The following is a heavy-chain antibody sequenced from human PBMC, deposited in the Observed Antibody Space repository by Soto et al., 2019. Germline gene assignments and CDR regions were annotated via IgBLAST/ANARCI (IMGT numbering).Heavy chain of an antibody. J-gene: IGHJ4*02. CDR2: ISTSGGKT. CDR3: AKGFVGVCYHCSYHFDS. Sequence: GSLRLSCAASGFTFSSYVMNWVRLAPGKGLEWVSGISTSGGKTYYADSVKGRFTISRDNSKNTLYLQMNSLRAEDTAVYYCAKGFVGVCYHCSYHFDSWGQGALVTVSS. V-gene: IGHV3-23*01. D-gene: IGHD2-8*01. CDR1: GFTFSSYV.